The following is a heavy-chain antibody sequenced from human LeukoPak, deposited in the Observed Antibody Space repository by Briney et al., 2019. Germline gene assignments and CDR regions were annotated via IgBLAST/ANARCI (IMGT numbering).Heavy chain of an antibody. CDR3: ARSIVGAPGYFDY. J-gene: IGHJ4*02. CDR2: IKQDGSEK. D-gene: IGHD1-26*01. V-gene: IGHV3-7*01. Sequence: PGGSLRLSCAASGFTFSSYWMSWVRQAPGKGLEWVANIKQDGSEKYYVDSVKGRFTTSRDNAKNSLYLQMNSLRAEDTAVYYCARSIVGAPGYFDYWGQGTLVTVSS. CDR1: GFTFSSYW.